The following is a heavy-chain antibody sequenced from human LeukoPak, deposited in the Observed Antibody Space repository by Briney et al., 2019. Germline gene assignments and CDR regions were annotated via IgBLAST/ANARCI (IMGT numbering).Heavy chain of an antibody. J-gene: IGHJ6*02. CDR1: GGTFSSYA. Sequence: SVKVSCKASGGTFSSYAISWVRQARGQGLEWMGRIIPILGIANYAQKFQGRVTITADKSTSTAYMELSSLRSEDTAVYYCARRGSSSPYGMDVWGQGTTVTVSS. CDR3: ARRGSSSPYGMDV. CDR2: IIPILGIA. D-gene: IGHD6-13*01. V-gene: IGHV1-69*04.